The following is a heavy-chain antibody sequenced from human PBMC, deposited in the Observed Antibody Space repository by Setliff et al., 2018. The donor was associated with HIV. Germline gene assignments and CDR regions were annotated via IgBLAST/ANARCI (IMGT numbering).Heavy chain of an antibody. V-gene: IGHV4-38-2*01. CDR3: ARAVSGGDCDY. CDR1: EFSIMSDYY. D-gene: IGHD2-21*02. J-gene: IGHJ4*02. CDR2: IYHSGTT. Sequence: SETLSLTCDVSEFSIMSDYYWGWIRKPPGMGLEWIGSIYHSGTTYYSPSLHSRVSISVDTSRNQFSLTLTSVTAADTAVYYCARAVSGGDCDYWGQGTLVTVSS.